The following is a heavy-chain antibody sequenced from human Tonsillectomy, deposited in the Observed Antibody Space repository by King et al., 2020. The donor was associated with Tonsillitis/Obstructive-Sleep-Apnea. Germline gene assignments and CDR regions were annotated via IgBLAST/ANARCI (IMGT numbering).Heavy chain of an antibody. CDR2: ISAYNGNT. V-gene: IGHV1-18*01. J-gene: IGHJ6*02. Sequence: QLVQSGAEVKKPGASVKVSCKASGYTFTSYGISWVRQAPGQGLEWMGWISAYNGNTNYAQKLQGRVTMTTDTSTRTAYMEIRSLRSDDTAVYYCSREGRYCSSTSCYSYYYYGMDVWGQGTTVTVSS. CDR3: SREGRYCSSTSCYSYYYYGMDV. CDR1: GYTFTSYG. D-gene: IGHD2-2*01.